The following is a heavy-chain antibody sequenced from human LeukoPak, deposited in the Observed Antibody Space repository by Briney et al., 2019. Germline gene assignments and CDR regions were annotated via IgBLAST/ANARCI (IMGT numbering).Heavy chain of an antibody. Sequence: PSETPSLTCAVYGGSFSGYYWSWIRQPPGKGLEWIGEINHSGSTNYNPSLKSRVTISVDTSKNQFSLKLSSVTAADTAVYYCARGRIQLWFLDYWGQGTLVTVSS. CDR2: INHSGST. CDR3: ARGRIQLWFLDY. V-gene: IGHV4-34*01. J-gene: IGHJ4*02. D-gene: IGHD5-18*01. CDR1: GGSFSGYY.